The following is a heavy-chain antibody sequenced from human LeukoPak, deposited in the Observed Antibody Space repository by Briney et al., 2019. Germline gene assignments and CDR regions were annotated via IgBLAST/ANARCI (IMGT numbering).Heavy chain of an antibody. D-gene: IGHD1-26*01. CDR1: GGSISTYY. CDR2: IYYSGST. J-gene: IGHJ3*02. Sequence: SETLSLTCTVPGGSISTYYWSWIRQPPGKGLEWIGYIYYSGSTKYNPSLKSRVTISVDTSKNQFSLNLSSVTAADTAVYYCARESREAFDIWGQGTMVTVSS. V-gene: IGHV4-59*01. CDR3: ARESREAFDI.